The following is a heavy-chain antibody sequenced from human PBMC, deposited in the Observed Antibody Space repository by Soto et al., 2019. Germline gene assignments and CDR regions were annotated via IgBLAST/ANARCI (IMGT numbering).Heavy chain of an antibody. D-gene: IGHD1-20*01. J-gene: IGHJ6*02. CDR1: GFSLTSPGMC. CDR2: IEGDDDDK. V-gene: IGHV2-70*13. Sequence: SGPTLVNPTETLTLTCTFSGFSLTSPGMCVSWIRQSPGKALEWLALIEGDDDDKYYSTSLKTRLTISKDTRKNQVVLTMANMEPADTATYYCARSIRGPRRFNGMDVWG. CDR3: ARSIRGPRRFNGMDV.